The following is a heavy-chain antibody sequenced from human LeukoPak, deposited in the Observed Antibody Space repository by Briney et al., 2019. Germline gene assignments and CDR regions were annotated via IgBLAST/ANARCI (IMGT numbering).Heavy chain of an antibody. CDR1: GFTVSSNY. CDR3: ARRVQPNAGPFDS. Sequence: SGGSLRLSCAASGFTVSSNYMSWVRQAPGKGLEWVSVIYSGGSTYYADSVKARFTISRDNSKNTLFLQMDRLRAEDTAVYYCARRVQPNAGPFDSWGQGTLASVS. D-gene: IGHD3-10*01. J-gene: IGHJ4*02. V-gene: IGHV3-53*01. CDR2: IYSGGST.